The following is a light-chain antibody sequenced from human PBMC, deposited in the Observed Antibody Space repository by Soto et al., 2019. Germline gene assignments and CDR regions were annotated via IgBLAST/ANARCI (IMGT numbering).Light chain of an antibody. CDR1: QSVSSSY. V-gene: IGKV3-20*01. Sequence: EIVLTQSPGTLSLSPGERATLSCRASQSVSSSYLAWYQQKPGQAPRLLIYGASSRATGIPDRFSGSVSGTDFTLTISRLEPEDCAVYYCQQYGSSQYTFGQRTQLEIK. CDR2: GAS. J-gene: IGKJ2*01. CDR3: QQYGSSQYT.